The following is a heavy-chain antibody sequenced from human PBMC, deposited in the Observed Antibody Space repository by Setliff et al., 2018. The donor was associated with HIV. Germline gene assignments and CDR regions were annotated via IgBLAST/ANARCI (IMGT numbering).Heavy chain of an antibody. D-gene: IGHD3-22*01. V-gene: IGHV4-39*07. CDR2: VYYSGST. J-gene: IGHJ5*02. CDR1: GGSISTPTYY. Sequence: KTSETLSLTCTVSGGSISTPTYYWGWIRQPPGKGLEWITTVYYSGSTNYNPSLKSRVTISVDTSKNQFSLKLSSVTAADTAVYYCASRVYYYDSSGYLREEGFDPWGQGTLVTVSS. CDR3: ASRVYYYDSSGYLREEGFDP.